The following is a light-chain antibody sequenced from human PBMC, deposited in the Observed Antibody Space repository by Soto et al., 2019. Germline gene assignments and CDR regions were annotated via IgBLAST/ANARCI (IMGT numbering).Light chain of an antibody. CDR2: EVS. Sequence: QSALTQPPSASGSPGQSVTIPCTGSSSDVGGYNFVSWYQQHPGKAPKLMIYEVSKRPSGVPDRFSGSKSGNTASLTVSGLQADDEADYYCSSYAASNTFVFGIGTKVTVL. V-gene: IGLV2-8*01. CDR3: SSYAASNTFV. J-gene: IGLJ1*01. CDR1: SSDVGGYNF.